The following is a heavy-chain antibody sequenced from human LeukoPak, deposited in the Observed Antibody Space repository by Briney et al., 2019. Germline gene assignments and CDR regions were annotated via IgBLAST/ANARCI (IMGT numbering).Heavy chain of an antibody. D-gene: IGHD6-19*01. CDR1: GFTFSNFA. J-gene: IGHJ4*02. CDR2: ISGSGGST. Sequence: GGSLRLSCAASGFTFSNFAVSWVRQAPGKGLEWVSAISGSGGSTYSADSVKGRFTISRDNSQNTLFLQMNSLRAEDTAVYYCAKDARRTDGWYFFDYWGQGALVTVSS. V-gene: IGHV3-23*01. CDR3: AKDARRTDGWYFFDY.